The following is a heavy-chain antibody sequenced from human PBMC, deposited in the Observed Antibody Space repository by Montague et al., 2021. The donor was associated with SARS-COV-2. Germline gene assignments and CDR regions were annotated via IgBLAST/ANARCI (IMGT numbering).Heavy chain of an antibody. D-gene: IGHD1-1*01. CDR1: GDSVARNSAT. V-gene: IGHV6-1*01. CDR3: TSGREGNYNVMGV. J-gene: IGHJ6*02. CDR2: PYYRTKWYN. Sequence: CAISGDSVARNSATWDWVRQEPSRGLEWVGRPYYRTKWYNDYAVSVRGRVTINPDTSKNQFSLQLNSVTPEDTAIYYCTSGREGNYNVMGVWGQGTTVTVSS.